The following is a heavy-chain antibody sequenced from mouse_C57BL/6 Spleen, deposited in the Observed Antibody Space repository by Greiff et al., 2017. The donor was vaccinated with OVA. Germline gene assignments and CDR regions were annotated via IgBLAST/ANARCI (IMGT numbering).Heavy chain of an antibody. CDR1: GFSLTSYG. V-gene: IGHV2-2*01. CDR3: ARNGDGSDYFDY. J-gene: IGHJ2*01. D-gene: IGHD1-1*01. CDR2: IWSGGST. Sequence: QVQLQQSGPGLVQPSQSLSITCTVSGFSLTSYGVHWVRQSPGTGLEWLGVIWSGGSTDYNAAFISRLSISKDNSKSQVFFKMNSLQADDTAIYYCARNGDGSDYFDYWGQGTTLTVSS.